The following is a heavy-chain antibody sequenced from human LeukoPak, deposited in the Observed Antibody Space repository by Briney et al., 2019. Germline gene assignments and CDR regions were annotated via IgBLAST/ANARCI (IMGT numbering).Heavy chain of an antibody. CDR1: GGTFSSYA. J-gene: IGHJ6*03. Sequence: SVKVSCTASGGTFSSYAISWVRQAPGQGLEWMGGIIPIFGTANYAQKFQGRVTITTDESTSTAYMELSSLRPEDTAVYYCARDYPRTRISPYYYYMDVWGKGTTVTVSS. V-gene: IGHV1-69*05. D-gene: IGHD2-2*01. CDR3: ARDYPRTRISPYYYYMDV. CDR2: IIPIFGTA.